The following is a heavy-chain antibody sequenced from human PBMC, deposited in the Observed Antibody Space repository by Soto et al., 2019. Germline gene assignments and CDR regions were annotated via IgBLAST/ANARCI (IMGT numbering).Heavy chain of an antibody. CDR3: AKKDGGGRANWFDP. CDR2: ISGSGGTT. D-gene: IGHD3-10*01. Sequence: EVDLLESGGGLVQPGGSLRLSCVASRFTFSTYVMSWVRQAPGKGLEWVSDISGSGGTTNTADSVKGRFTISRDNXXNTVYLQMNSLRVEDTAVYYCAKKDGGGRANWFDPWGQGTLVTVSS. J-gene: IGHJ5*02. CDR1: RFTFSTYV. V-gene: IGHV3-23*01.